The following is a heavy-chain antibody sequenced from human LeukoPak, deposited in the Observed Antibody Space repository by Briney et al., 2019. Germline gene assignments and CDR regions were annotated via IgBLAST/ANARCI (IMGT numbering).Heavy chain of an antibody. CDR2: INHSGST. CDR3: ARDRGSTRPFDY. CDR1: GESFSGYY. V-gene: IGHV4-34*01. Sequence: SETLSLTCAVYGESFSGYYWSCIRQHPGKGLECIGEINHSGSTNYNPSLKSRVTISVDTSKSQFSLKLSSVTAADTAVYYCARDRGSTRPFDYWGQGALVTVSS. J-gene: IGHJ4*02. D-gene: IGHD2-2*01.